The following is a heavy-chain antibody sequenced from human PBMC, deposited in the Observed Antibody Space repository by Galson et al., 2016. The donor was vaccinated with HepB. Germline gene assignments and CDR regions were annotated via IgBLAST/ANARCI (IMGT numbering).Heavy chain of an antibody. CDR2: IYNNGPS. V-gene: IGHV4-4*07. D-gene: IGHD3-3*01. J-gene: IGHJ4*02. CDR3: AREGDTIFGVVTFDY. Sequence: SETLSLTCTVSGGSISSYYWSWIRQPAGKGLEWIGRIYNNGPSYYSPSLKSRVTMSVDMSKNEFSLQLSSVTAADTAVYYCAREGDTIFGVVTFDYWGQGIRIIVSS. CDR1: GGSISSYY.